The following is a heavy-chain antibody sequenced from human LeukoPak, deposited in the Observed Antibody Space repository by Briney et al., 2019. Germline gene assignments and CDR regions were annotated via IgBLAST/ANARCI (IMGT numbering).Heavy chain of an antibody. CDR3: ARGRRGYRGGGYMDV. V-gene: IGHV4-39*07. D-gene: IGHD5-12*01. Sequence: SETLSLTCTVSGGSISSSSYYWGWIRQPPGKGLEWIGEINHSGSTNYNPSLKSRVTISVDTSKNQFSLKLSSVTAADTAVYYCARGRRGYRGGGYMDVWGKGTTVTVSS. J-gene: IGHJ6*03. CDR1: GGSISSSSYY. CDR2: INHSGST.